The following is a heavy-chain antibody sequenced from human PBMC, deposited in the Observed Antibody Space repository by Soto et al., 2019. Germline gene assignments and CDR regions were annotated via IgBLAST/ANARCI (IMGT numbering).Heavy chain of an antibody. J-gene: IGHJ4*02. V-gene: IGHV1-18*04. Sequence: GASVNVSVKAYDFSFTSHGISWVRQAPGQGLEWMGWISLYNGNTNYAQQFQGRVTMTTDTSTSTAYMELRSLRSDDTAMYFCAIYHLELFRFDYWGQGTLVTVSS. CDR1: DFSFTSHG. CDR3: AIYHLELFRFDY. CDR2: ISLYNGNT. D-gene: IGHD2-2*01.